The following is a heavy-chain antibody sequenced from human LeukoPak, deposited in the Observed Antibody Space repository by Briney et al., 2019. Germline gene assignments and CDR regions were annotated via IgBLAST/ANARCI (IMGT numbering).Heavy chain of an antibody. D-gene: IGHD3-10*01. V-gene: IGHV1-69*05. Sequence: SVKVSCNASGGAFSSYAISWVRQAPGPGLEWMGGIIPIFGTANYAQKFQGRVTITTDESTSTAYMELRSVRSEDTAVYDCARVSGGSGSYYEFDYWGQGTLVTVSS. CDR1: GGAFSSYA. J-gene: IGHJ4*02. CDR3: ARVSGGSGSYYEFDY. CDR2: IIPIFGTA.